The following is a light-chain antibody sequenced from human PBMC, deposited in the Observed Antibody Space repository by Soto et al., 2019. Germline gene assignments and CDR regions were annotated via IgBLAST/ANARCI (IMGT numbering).Light chain of an antibody. CDR2: GNS. J-gene: IGLJ2*01. V-gene: IGLV1-40*01. CDR3: QSYDSSLSGSV. CDR1: SSNIGAGYD. Sequence: QSVLTQPPSMSGAPGQRVTISCTGSSSNIGAGYDVHWYQQLPGTAPKLLIYGNSNRTSGVPDRFSASKSGTSASLAITGLQTEDEADYYGQSYDSSLSGSVFGGGTKVTVL.